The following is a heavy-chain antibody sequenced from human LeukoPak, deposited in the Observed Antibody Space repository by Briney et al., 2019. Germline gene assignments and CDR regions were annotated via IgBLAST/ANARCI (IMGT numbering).Heavy chain of an antibody. V-gene: IGHV1-18*04. D-gene: IGHD2-15*01. CDR1: GYTFISYG. CDR3: ARDMVVAATTEGYGMDV. J-gene: IGHJ6*04. Sequence: ASVKVSCKASGYTFISYGISWVRQAPGQGLEWMGWISAYNGNTNYAQKLQGRVTVTTDTSTSTAYMELRSLRSDDTAVYYCARDMVVAATTEGYGMDVWAKGPRSPSPQ. CDR2: ISAYNGNT.